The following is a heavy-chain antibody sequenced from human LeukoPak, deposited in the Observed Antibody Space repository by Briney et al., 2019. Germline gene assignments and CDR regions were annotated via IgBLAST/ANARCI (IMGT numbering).Heavy chain of an antibody. CDR3: AKMGMQPHTYYLDY. J-gene: IGHJ4*02. CDR2: INHSGST. Sequence: PSETLSLTCAVYGGSFSGYYWSWIRQPPGKGLEWIGEINHSGSTNYNPSLKSRVTISVDTSKNQFSLKLSSVTAADTAVYYCAKMGMQPHTYYLDYWGQGALVTVSS. V-gene: IGHV4-34*01. D-gene: IGHD1-14*01. CDR1: GGSFSGYY.